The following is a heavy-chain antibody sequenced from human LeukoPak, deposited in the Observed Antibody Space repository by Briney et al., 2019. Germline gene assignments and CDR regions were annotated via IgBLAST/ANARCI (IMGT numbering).Heavy chain of an antibody. D-gene: IGHD4-23*01. CDR2: ISSSGSYR. CDR1: GFTFSSYN. CDR3: ARDYRVTGNPYYYYMDV. V-gene: IGHV3-21*01. Sequence: GGSLRLSCAASGFTFSSYNLNWVRQAPGKGLEWASSISSSGSYRYYADSVKGRFTISRDNAKNSLYLQMNSLGAEDTAVYYCARDYRVTGNPYYYYMDVWGKGTTVTVSS. J-gene: IGHJ6*03.